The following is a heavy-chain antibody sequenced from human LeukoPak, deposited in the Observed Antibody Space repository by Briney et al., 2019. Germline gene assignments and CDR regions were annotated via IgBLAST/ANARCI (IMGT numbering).Heavy chain of an antibody. CDR2: ISSSSGYI. J-gene: IGHJ3*02. D-gene: IGHD4-11*01. Sequence: PGGSLRLSCAASGFTFSDYYMSWIRQAPGKGLEWVSYISSSSGYIYYADSVKGRFTISRDNAKNSLSLQMNSLRAEDTAVYFCARADYHYAFDIWGQGTMVTVSS. CDR1: GFTFSDYY. CDR3: ARADYHYAFDI. V-gene: IGHV3-11*06.